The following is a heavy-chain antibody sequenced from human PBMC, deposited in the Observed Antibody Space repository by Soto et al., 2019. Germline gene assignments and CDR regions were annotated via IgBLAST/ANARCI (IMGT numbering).Heavy chain of an antibody. Sequence: ETLSLTCSVSGYSISSGYYWYWIRQPPGKGLEWIGSIYHSGSTYYNPSLKSRVTISVDTSKNQFSLKLSSVTAADTAVYYCARVRDSSGYYYGKDWYFDLWGRGTMVTVS. CDR1: GYSISSGYY. CDR2: IYHSGST. V-gene: IGHV4-38-2*02. CDR3: ARVRDSSGYYYGKDWYFDL. D-gene: IGHD3-22*01. J-gene: IGHJ2*01.